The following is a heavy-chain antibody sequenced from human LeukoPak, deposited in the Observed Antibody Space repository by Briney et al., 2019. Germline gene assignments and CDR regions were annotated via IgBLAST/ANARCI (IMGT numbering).Heavy chain of an antibody. Sequence: SETLSLTCTVSGGSISSYYWSWIRQPPGKGLEWIGYIYYSGSTNYNPSLKSRVTISVDTSKNQFSLKLSSVTAADTAVYYCARFDIVGATNAFDIWGQGTMVTVSS. CDR2: IYYSGST. CDR3: ARFDIVGATNAFDI. J-gene: IGHJ3*02. D-gene: IGHD1-26*01. V-gene: IGHV4-59*08. CDR1: GGSISSYY.